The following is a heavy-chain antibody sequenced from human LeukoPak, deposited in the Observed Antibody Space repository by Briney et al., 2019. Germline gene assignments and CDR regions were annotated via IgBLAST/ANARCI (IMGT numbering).Heavy chain of an antibody. V-gene: IGHV3-48*03. Sequence: GGSLRLSCAASGFTFSSYEMNWVRQAPGKGLEWVSYISSSGSTIYYADSVKGRFTISRDNAKNSLYLQMNSLRAEDTAVYYCARVPTYYYDSSGSPPAYGGQEPPVTVPS. CDR3: ARVPTYYYDSSGSPPAY. CDR2: ISSSGSTI. D-gene: IGHD3-22*01. J-gene: IGHJ4*02. CDR1: GFTFSSYE.